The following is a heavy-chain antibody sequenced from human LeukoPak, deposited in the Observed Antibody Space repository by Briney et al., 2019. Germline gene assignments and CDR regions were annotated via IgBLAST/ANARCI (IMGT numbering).Heavy chain of an antibody. Sequence: GASVKVSCTASGYTFTSYAMNWVRQAPGQGLEWMGWINTNTGNPTYAQGFTGRFVFSLDTSVSTAYLQISSLKAEDTAVYYCARTTLYSDYYYYGMDVWGQGTTVTVSS. D-gene: IGHD3-16*02. J-gene: IGHJ6*02. CDR3: ARTTLYSDYYYYGMDV. CDR1: GYTFTSYA. V-gene: IGHV7-4-1*02. CDR2: INTNTGNP.